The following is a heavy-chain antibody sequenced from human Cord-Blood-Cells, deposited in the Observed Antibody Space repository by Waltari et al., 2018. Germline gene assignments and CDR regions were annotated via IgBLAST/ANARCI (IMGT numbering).Heavy chain of an antibody. D-gene: IGHD6-6*01. CDR1: GGSFSGYY. CDR3: ARGGGIAARGDAFDI. J-gene: IGHJ3*02. Sequence: QVQLQQWGAGLLKPSDTLSLTCAVYGGSFSGYYWSWIRQPPGKGLEWIGEINHSGSPNYNPSLKSRVTISVDTSKNQFSLKLSSVTAADTAVYYCARGGGIAARGDAFDIWGQGTMVTVSS. V-gene: IGHV4-34*01. CDR2: INHSGSP.